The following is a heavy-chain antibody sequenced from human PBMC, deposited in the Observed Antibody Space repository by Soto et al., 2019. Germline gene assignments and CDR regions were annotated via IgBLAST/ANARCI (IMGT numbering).Heavy chain of an antibody. CDR1: GFSLTTSGVV. CDR2: IYWDDDK. CDR3: AHRVLRTVFGLVTTTAIYFDF. D-gene: IGHD3-3*01. Sequence: QITLKESGPTVVKPTETLTLTCTFSGFSLTTSGVVVGWVRQSPGKAPEWLALIYWDDDKRYSTSLKSRLTITKVTSKNQVVLTMANVDPADTATYYCAHRVLRTVFGLVTTTAIYFDFWGQGTPVVVSS. J-gene: IGHJ4*02. V-gene: IGHV2-5*02.